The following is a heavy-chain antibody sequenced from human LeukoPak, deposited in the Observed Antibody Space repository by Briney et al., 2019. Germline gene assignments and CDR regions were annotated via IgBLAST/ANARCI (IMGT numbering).Heavy chain of an antibody. CDR2: INHSGST. CDR1: GGSFSGYY. J-gene: IGHJ4*02. V-gene: IGHV4-34*01. Sequence: PSETLSLTCAVYGGSFSGYYWSWIRQPPGKGLEWIGEINHSGSTNYNPSLKSRVTISVDTSKNQFSLKLSSVTAADTAVYYCARDRGYSGYDLVYWGQGTLVTVSS. CDR3: ARDRGYSGYDLVY. D-gene: IGHD5-12*01.